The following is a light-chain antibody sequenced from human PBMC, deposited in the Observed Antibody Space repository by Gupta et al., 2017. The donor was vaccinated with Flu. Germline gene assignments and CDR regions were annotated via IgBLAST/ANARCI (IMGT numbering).Light chain of an antibody. V-gene: IGLV3-21*03. CDR2: DDS. Sequence: SSVLTQPPSVSEAPGKTARITFGGNYIGSKSMHWYQQRPGQAPVLLVYDDSDRNSGVPERFSGSKSGATATLTTSRVEAGDEADYYCQLGDSTTDHQVFGGGTKLTVL. CDR3: QLGDSTTDHQV. CDR1: YIGSKS. J-gene: IGLJ2*01.